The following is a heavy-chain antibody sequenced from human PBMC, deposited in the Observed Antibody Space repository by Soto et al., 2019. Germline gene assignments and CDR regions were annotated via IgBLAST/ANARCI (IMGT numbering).Heavy chain of an antibody. CDR1: GGTFSNYT. V-gene: IGHV1-69*01. CDR2: IIPVFGTT. CDR3: ARSSPYIVVRKPTGNQDYYGMEV. J-gene: IGHJ6*02. D-gene: IGHD2-2*01. Sequence: QVQLVQSGAEVKKPGSSVKVFCKASGGTFSNYTISWVRQAPGQGLEWMGGIIPVFGTTDYEQQFQGRVTITADGSTSTAYMKLSSLRSADTAVYYCARSSPYIVVRKPTGNQDYYGMEVWGQGTTVTVSS.